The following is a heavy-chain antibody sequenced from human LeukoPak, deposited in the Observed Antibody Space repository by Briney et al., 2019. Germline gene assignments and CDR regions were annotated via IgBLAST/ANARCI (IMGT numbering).Heavy chain of an antibody. CDR2: INHSGST. CDR1: GGSFSGYY. V-gene: IGHV4-34*01. J-gene: IGHJ5*02. D-gene: IGHD3-3*01. CDR3: ARYATIFGVVIGFDP. Sequence: PSETLSLTCAVYGGSFSGYYWSWIRRPPGKGLEWIGEINHSGSTNYNPSLKSRVTISVDTSKNQFSLKLSSVTAADTAVYYCARYATIFGVVIGFDPWGQGTLVTVSS.